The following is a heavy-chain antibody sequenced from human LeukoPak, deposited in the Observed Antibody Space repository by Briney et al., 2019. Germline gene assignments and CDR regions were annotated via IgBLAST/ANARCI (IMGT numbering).Heavy chain of an antibody. CDR1: GFIFSSYG. CDR2: IYPGDSDT. CDR3: ARFSSSWPFDY. J-gene: IGHJ4*02. V-gene: IGHV5-51*01. D-gene: IGHD6-13*01. Sequence: GGSLRLSCAASGFIFSSYGMSWVRQMPGKGLEWMGIIYPGDSDTRYSPSFQGQVTISADKSISTAYLQWSSLKASDTAMYYCARFSSSWPFDYWGQGTLVTVSS.